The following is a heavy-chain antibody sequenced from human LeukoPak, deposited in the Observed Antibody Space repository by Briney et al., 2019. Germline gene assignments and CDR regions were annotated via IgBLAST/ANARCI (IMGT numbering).Heavy chain of an antibody. CDR2: IYTSGST. CDR3: ARGGGITMVRGVKAGDAFDI. Sequence: SETLSLTCTVSGGSISSYYWSWIRQPAGKGLEWIGRIYTSGSTNYNPSLKSRVTMSVDTSKNQFSLKLSSVTAADTAVYYCARGGGITMVRGVKAGDAFDIWGQGTMVTVSS. D-gene: IGHD3-10*01. V-gene: IGHV4-4*07. CDR1: GGSISSYY. J-gene: IGHJ3*02.